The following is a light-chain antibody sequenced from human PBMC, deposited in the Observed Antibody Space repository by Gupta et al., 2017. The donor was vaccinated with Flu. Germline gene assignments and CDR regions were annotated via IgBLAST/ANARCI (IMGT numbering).Light chain of an antibody. V-gene: IGKV3-11*01. CDR2: DAS. Sequence: ATLLLSPGETATPSCGARQSVRIYMSWYQQKDGQAPRLLIYDASKRDTGIPARFSGSGCGKDVTLTISSREPEDFAGYYCQERSNWPFYTFGQGTXLEIK. J-gene: IGKJ2*01. CDR1: QSVRIY. CDR3: QERSNWPFYT.